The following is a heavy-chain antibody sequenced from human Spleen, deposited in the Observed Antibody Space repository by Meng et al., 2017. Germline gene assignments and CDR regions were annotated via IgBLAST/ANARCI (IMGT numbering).Heavy chain of an antibody. CDR3: ATYGSITMVA. V-gene: IGHV4-34*01. D-gene: IGHD3-10*01. Sequence: GSLRLSCAVYGGSFSGYYWSWIRQPPGKGLEWIGEINHSGSTNYNPSLKSRLTISVDTSKNQFSLKLSSVTAADTAVYFCATYGSITMVAWGQGGLVTVSS. CDR1: GGSFSGYY. J-gene: IGHJ5*02. CDR2: INHSGST.